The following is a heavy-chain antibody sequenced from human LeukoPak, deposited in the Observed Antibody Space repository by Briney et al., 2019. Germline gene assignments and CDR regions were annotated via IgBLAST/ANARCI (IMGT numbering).Heavy chain of an antibody. V-gene: IGHV4-34*01. CDR1: GGSFSGYY. Sequence: SETLSLTCAVYGGSFSGYYWSWIRQPPGKGLEWIGEINHSGSTNYNPSLKSRVTVSVDTSKNQFSLKLSSVTAADTAVYYCARGPAAVDYWGQGTLVTVSS. J-gene: IGHJ4*02. CDR2: INHSGST. CDR3: ARGPAAVDY. D-gene: IGHD2-2*01.